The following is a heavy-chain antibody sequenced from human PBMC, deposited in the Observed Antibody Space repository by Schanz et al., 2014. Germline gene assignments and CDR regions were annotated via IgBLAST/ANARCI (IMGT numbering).Heavy chain of an antibody. CDR2: ITAYNGDT. CDR1: RYTFNTYG. J-gene: IGHJ3*02. CDR3: TRGGYSYALSAFDI. V-gene: IGHV1-18*01. D-gene: IGHD5-18*01. Sequence: QGQLVQSGPEVKEPGASVKVSCEASRYTFNTYGLNWVRQAPGQGLEWMGWITAYNGDTNYALKLQGRVTMTTDTSTGTAYMELRSLRSDDTALYYCTRGGYSYALSAFDIWGRGTTVTVSS.